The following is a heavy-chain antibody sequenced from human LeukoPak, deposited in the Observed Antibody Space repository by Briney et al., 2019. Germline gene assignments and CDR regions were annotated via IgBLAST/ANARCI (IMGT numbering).Heavy chain of an antibody. CDR3: AKDRRAMVRGVIIKEHNWFDP. V-gene: IGHV3-23*01. Sequence: GGSLRLSCAASGSTFSSYAMSWVCQAPGKGLEWVSAISGSGGSTYYADSVKGRFTISRDNSKNTLYLQMNSLRAEDTAVYYCAKDRRAMVRGVIIKEHNWFDPWGQGTLVTVSS. J-gene: IGHJ5*02. CDR2: ISGSGGST. D-gene: IGHD3-10*01. CDR1: GSTFSSYA.